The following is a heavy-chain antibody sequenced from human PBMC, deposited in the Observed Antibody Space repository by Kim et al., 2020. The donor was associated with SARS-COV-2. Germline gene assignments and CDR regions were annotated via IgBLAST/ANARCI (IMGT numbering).Heavy chain of an antibody. V-gene: IGHV1-2*02. Sequence: ASVKVSCKASGYTFTGYYMHWVRQAPGQGLEWMGWINPNSGGTNYAQKFQGRVTMTRDTSISTAYMELSRLRSDDTAVYYCARVHARLTVRYYYYYGMDVWGQGTTVTVSS. J-gene: IGHJ6*02. CDR1: GYTFTGYY. CDR2: INPNSGGT. D-gene: IGHD4-4*01. CDR3: ARVHARLTVRYYYYYGMDV.